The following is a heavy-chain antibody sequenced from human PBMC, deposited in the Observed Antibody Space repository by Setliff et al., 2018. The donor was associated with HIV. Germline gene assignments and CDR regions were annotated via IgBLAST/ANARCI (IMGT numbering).Heavy chain of an antibody. Sequence: PSETLSLTCAVYGGSFSGYYWSWIRQPPGKGLECIGYVYDSHFTNYSPSLQSRVAISVDTSRNQLSLKLDSVTAADTAVYYCARGDDFHDGSGYYYPWGQGTLVTVSS. CDR2: VYDSHFT. V-gene: IGHV4-34*01. CDR1: GGSFSGYY. D-gene: IGHD3-22*01. CDR3: ARGDDFHDGSGYYYP. J-gene: IGHJ5*02.